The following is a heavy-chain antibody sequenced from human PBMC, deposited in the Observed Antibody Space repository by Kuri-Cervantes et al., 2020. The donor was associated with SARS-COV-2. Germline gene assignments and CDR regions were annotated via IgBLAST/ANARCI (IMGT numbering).Heavy chain of an antibody. CDR1: SGSISRSDYY. Sequence: SETLSLTCTVSSGSISRSDYYWGWIRQPPGKGLEWIGSIYYSGRTYYNPSLMSRVTISVDTSKNQFSLKLSSVTAADTAVYYCARLGGCSSSSCHYYYYYMDVWGKGTTVTVSS. V-gene: IGHV4-39*01. CDR3: ARLGGCSSSSCHYYYYYMDV. J-gene: IGHJ6*03. D-gene: IGHD2-2*01. CDR2: IYYSGRT.